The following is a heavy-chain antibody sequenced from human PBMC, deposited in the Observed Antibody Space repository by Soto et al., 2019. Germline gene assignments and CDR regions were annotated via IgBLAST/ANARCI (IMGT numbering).Heavy chain of an antibody. D-gene: IGHD3-10*01. J-gene: IGHJ4*02. CDR3: ARDHYGSGSPPGY. Sequence: EVQLVESGGGLVKPGGSLRLSCEASGFTFSNFGMHWVRQAPGKGLEWVSFISSSSRDIYYADSLKGRFTIPRDNAKNSLYLQMSSLRAEDTALYYCARDHYGSGSPPGYWGQGILVTVSS. V-gene: IGHV3-21*01. CDR2: ISSSSRDI. CDR1: GFTFSNFG.